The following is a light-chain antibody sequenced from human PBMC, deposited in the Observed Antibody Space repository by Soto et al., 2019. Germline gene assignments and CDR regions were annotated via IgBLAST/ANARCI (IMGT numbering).Light chain of an antibody. CDR1: QSVSSSY. Sequence: EIVLTQSPGTLSLSPGERATLSCRASQSVSSSYLAWYQQKPGQAPRLLIYGASSRATGIPDRFSGSGSGTDFTLTISRLEPEDFAVYYCQPYGSSPETFGQGTKLEIK. V-gene: IGKV3-20*01. CDR3: QPYGSSPET. CDR2: GAS. J-gene: IGKJ2*01.